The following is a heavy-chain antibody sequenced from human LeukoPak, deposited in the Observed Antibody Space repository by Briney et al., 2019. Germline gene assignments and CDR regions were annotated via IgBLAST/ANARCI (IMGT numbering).Heavy chain of an antibody. J-gene: IGHJ4*02. V-gene: IGHV4-39*07. CDR3: ARAQVGVPFGY. D-gene: IGHD3-16*01. Sequence: PSETLSLTCTVSGSSLTTNNYYWGWIRQPPGKGLEWIGNIYFSGNTYYNPSLKSRVTISVDTSKNQFSLKLSSVTAADTAVYYCARAQVGVPFGYWGQGTLVTVSS. CDR1: GSSLTTNNYY. CDR2: IYFSGNT.